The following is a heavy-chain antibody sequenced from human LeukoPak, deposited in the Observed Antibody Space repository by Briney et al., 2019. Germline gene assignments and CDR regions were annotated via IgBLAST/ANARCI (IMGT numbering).Heavy chain of an antibody. Sequence: GGSLRLSCAASGFTFSSYAMSWVRQAPGKGLEWVSSISGSGGSTYYADSVKGRFTISRDNSENTLYLQMNSLRAEDTAVYYCAKESCSSRCNFDYWGQGTLVTVSS. J-gene: IGHJ4*02. CDR2: ISGSGGST. CDR1: GFTFSSYA. D-gene: IGHD2-2*01. CDR3: AKESCSSRCNFDY. V-gene: IGHV3-23*01.